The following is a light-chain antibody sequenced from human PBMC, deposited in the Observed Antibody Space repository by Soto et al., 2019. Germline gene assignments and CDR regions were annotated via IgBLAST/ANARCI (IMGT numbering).Light chain of an antibody. V-gene: IGLV2-14*01. CDR2: GVI. J-gene: IGLJ2*01. CDR3: SSYRRTNTLHVV. Sequence: QSALTQPASVSGSPGQSITISCTGTSSDVGGYSFVSWYQQHPGKAPKLMIYGVINRPSGVSDRFSGSRSGNTASLTISGLQAEDEADYYCSSYRRTNTLHVVFGGGTQLTVL. CDR1: SSDVGGYSF.